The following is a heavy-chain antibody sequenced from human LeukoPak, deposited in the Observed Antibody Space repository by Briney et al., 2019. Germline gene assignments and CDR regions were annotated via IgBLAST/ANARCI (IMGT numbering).Heavy chain of an antibody. J-gene: IGHJ6*03. CDR2: ISNSGRTI. CDR3: ARVIATRPHYHYYMDV. CDR1: GFTFSEHY. V-gene: IGHV3-11*04. Sequence: GGSLGLSCAASGFTFSEHYMSWIRQAPGKGLEWVSYISNSGRTIYYADSVKGRFIISRGNAENSLYLQMNSLRAEDTAVYYCARVIATRPHYHYYMDVWGKGTTVTVSS. D-gene: IGHD6-6*01.